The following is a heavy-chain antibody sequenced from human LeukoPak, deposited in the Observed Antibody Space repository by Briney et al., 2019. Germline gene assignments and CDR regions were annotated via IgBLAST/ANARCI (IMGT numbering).Heavy chain of an antibody. D-gene: IGHD3-22*01. CDR2: IKEDGSEK. Sequence: GGSLRLSCAASGFTVSSNYMNWVRQAPGKGLEWVASIKEDGSEKYYVDSVKGRFTISRDNAKNSLYLQMNSLRAEDTAVYYCARYGYYDTSGYKAFDYWGQGTLVTVSS. CDR1: GFTVSSNY. J-gene: IGHJ4*02. CDR3: ARYGYYDTSGYKAFDY. V-gene: IGHV3-7*05.